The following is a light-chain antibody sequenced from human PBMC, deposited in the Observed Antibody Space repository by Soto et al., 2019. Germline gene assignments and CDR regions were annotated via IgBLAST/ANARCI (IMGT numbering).Light chain of an antibody. CDR3: QSYDSSLSGWV. Sequence: QSVLTQPPSVSGAPGQRVTISCTGSSSNIGAGYDVPWYQQLPGTAPKLIIYGNSNRPSGVPDRFSGSKSGTSASLAITGLQAEDEADHYCQSYDSSLSGWVFGGGTQLTVL. CDR2: GNS. J-gene: IGLJ3*02. CDR1: SSNIGAGYD. V-gene: IGLV1-40*01.